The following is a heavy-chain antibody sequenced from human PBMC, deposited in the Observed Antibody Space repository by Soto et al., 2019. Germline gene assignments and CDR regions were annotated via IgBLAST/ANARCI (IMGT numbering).Heavy chain of an antibody. V-gene: IGHV4-31*03. D-gene: IGHD4-17*01. CDR2: IYYSGST. J-gene: IGHJ1*01. Sequence: SETLSLTCTVSGGSISSGGYYWSWIRQHPGKGLEWIGYIYYSGSTYYNPSLKSRVTISVDTSKNQFSLKLSSVTAADTAVYYCARDGRDYGGLGYFQHWGQGTLVTSPQ. CDR3: ARDGRDYGGLGYFQH. CDR1: GGSISSGGYY.